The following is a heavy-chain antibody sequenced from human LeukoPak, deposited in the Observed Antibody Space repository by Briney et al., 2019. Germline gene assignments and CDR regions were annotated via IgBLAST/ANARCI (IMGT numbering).Heavy chain of an antibody. CDR1: GYSISSGFY. CDR2: IYHSGST. Sequence: PSETLSLTCTVSGYSISSGFYWGWIRQPPGKGLEWIGSIYHSGSTYYNPSLKSRVTISVDTSKNQFSLKLSSVTAADTAVYYCARQWLAPFGYWGQGTLVTVSS. V-gene: IGHV4-38-2*02. D-gene: IGHD6-19*01. J-gene: IGHJ4*02. CDR3: ARQWLAPFGY.